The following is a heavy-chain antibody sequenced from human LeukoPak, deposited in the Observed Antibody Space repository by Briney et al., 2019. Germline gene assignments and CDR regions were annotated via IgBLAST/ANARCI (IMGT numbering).Heavy chain of an antibody. CDR1: GGSISSYY. D-gene: IGHD6-13*01. J-gene: IGHJ5*02. CDR3: ARGHSSSWYRWFDP. CDR2: TYYSGST. V-gene: IGHV4-59*01. Sequence: SETLSLTCTVSGGSISSYYWSWIRQPPGKGLEWIGYTYYSGSTNYNPSLKSRVTISVDTSKNQFSLKLSSVTAADTAVYYCARGHSSSWYRWFDPWGQGTLVTVSS.